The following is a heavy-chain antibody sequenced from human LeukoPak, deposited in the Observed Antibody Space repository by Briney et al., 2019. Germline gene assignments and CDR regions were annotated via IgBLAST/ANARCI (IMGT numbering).Heavy chain of an antibody. Sequence: PSETLSLTCTVSGGSISSYYWSWIRQPPGKGLEWIGYIYYSGSTNYNPSLKSRVTISVDTSKNQFSLKLSSVTAADTAVYYCARGGRLEMATIIFGYFDYWGQGTLVTVSS. V-gene: IGHV4-59*01. CDR1: GGSISSYY. CDR2: IYYSGST. J-gene: IGHJ4*02. CDR3: ARGGRLEMATIIFGYFDY. D-gene: IGHD5-24*01.